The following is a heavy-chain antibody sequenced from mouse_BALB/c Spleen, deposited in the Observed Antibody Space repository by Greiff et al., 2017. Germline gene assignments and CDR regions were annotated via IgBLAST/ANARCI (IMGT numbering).Heavy chain of an antibody. Sequence: EVQLQESGGGLVQPGGSRKLSCAASGFTFSSFGMHWVRQAPEKGLEWVAYISSGSSTIYYADTVKGRFTISRDNPKNTLFLQMTSLRSEDTAMYYCARGIYYGTPYAMDYWGQGTSVTVSS. D-gene: IGHD2-1*01. V-gene: IGHV5-17*02. CDR2: ISSGSSTI. CDR3: ARGIYYGTPYAMDY. CDR1: GFTFSSFG. J-gene: IGHJ4*01.